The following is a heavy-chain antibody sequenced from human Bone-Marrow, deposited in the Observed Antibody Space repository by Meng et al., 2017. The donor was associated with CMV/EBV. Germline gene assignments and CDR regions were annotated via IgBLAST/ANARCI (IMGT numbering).Heavy chain of an antibody. CDR3: ARSYTAVTFYYYGMDV. CDR2: IYSGGST. D-gene: IGHD3-16*01. Sequence: LSLTCAASRFTVSSNYMSWVRQAPGKGLEWVSVIYSGGSTYYADSVKGRFTISRDNSKNTLYLQMNSLRAEDTAVYYCARSYTAVTFYYYGMDVWGQGTTVTVSS. V-gene: IGHV3-66*01. J-gene: IGHJ6*02. CDR1: RFTVSSNY.